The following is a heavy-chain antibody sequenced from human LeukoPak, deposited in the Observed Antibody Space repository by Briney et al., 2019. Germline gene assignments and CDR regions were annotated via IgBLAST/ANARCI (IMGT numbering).Heavy chain of an antibody. D-gene: IGHD4/OR15-4a*01. CDR3: ARYGGNAFDV. CDR1: GFTFSSYN. Sequence: GGSLRLSCAASGFTFSSYNMNCVRQAPGKGLEWVSSISSGSSYIYYADSVKGRFTISRDNAKNSLYLQMNSLRAEDTALYYCARYGGNAFDVWGQGTMVTVSS. J-gene: IGHJ3*01. V-gene: IGHV3-21*01. CDR2: ISSGSSYI.